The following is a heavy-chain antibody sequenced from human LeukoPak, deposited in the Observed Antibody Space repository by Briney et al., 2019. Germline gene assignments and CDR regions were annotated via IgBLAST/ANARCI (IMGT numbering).Heavy chain of an antibody. CDR3: AKTVADTHRSFDY. D-gene: IGHD6-19*01. V-gene: IGHV3-21*04. J-gene: IGHJ4*02. CDR2: ISSSSSYI. Sequence: GGSLRLSCAASGFTFSSYSMNWVRQAPGKGLEWVSSISSSSSYIYYADSVKGRFTISRDNAKNSLYLQMNSLRAEDMAVYYCAKTVADTHRSFDYWGQGTLVTVSS. CDR1: GFTFSSYS.